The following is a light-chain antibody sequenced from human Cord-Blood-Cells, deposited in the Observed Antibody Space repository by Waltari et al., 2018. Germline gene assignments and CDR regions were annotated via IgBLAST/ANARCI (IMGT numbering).Light chain of an antibody. V-gene: IGKV3-11*01. J-gene: IGKJ2*03. CDR3: QQRSNWPPS. CDR2: AAS. Sequence: IVLTQSPATLSSSTGERATITCRASQSISSYLAWYQQKPGQAPRLLIYAASNRHTGIPARFSGSGSGTDFTLTISSLEPEDFAVYYCQQRSNWPPSFGQGTKVEIK. CDR1: QSISSY.